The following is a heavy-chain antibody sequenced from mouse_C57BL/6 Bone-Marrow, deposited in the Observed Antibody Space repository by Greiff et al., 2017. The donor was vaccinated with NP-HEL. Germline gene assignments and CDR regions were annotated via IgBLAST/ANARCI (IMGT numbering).Heavy chain of an antibody. CDR3: ARGSHYYGSRLYWYFDV. D-gene: IGHD1-1*01. J-gene: IGHJ1*03. CDR1: GYTFTGYW. V-gene: IGHV1-9*01. CDR2: ILPGSGST. Sequence: VQLQESGAELMKPGASVKLSCKATGYTFTGYWIEWVKQRPGHGLEWIGEILPGSGSTNYNEKFKVKATFTADKSSNTAYMHLSSLTTEDSDIYYCARGSHYYGSRLYWYFDVWGTGTTVTVAS.